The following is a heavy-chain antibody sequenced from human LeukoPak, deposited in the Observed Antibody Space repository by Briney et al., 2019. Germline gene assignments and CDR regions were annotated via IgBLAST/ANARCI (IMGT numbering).Heavy chain of an antibody. V-gene: IGHV4-61*01. CDR1: GGSVSSGSYY. J-gene: IGHJ4*02. Sequence: PSETLSLTCTVSGGSVSSGSYYWSWIRQPPGKGLEWIGYIYYSGSTNYNPSLKSRVTISVDTSKNQFSLKLSSVTAADTAVYYCARGIDYWAREPWSPSPQ. CDR3: ARGIDY. CDR2: IYYSGST.